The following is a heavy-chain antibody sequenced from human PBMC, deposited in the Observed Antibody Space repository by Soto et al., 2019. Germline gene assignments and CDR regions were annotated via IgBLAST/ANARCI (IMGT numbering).Heavy chain of an antibody. CDR2: IIPIFGTA. J-gene: IGHJ4*02. D-gene: IGHD2-15*01. Sequence: QVQLVQSGAEVKKPGSSVKVSCKAYGGTFSSYAISWVRQAPGQGLEWMGGIIPIFGTANYGQKFQGRVTITADESPSTAYMELSSLRSEDTALYYCAVESRYCSGGSCYFRTAIDYWGQGTLFTVSS. V-gene: IGHV1-69*12. CDR1: GGTFSSYA. CDR3: AVESRYCSGGSCYFRTAIDY.